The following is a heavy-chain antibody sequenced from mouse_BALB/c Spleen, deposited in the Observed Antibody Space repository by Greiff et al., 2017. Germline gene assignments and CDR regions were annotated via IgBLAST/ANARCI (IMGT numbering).Heavy chain of an antibody. V-gene: IGHV1S127*01. D-gene: IGHD2-14*01. CDR1: GYTFTSYW. J-gene: IGHJ2*01. CDR3: TRWDDRYDKENY. CDR2: IDPSDSYT. Sequence: VQLQQPGAELVKPGASVKMSCKASGYTFTSYWMHWVKQRPGQGLEWIGVIDPSDSYTSYNQKFKGKATLTVDTSSSTAYMQLSSLTSEDSAVYYCTRWDDRYDKENYWGQGTTLTVSS.